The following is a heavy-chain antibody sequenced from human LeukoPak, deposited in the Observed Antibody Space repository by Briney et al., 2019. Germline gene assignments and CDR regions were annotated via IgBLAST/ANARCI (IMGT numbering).Heavy chain of an antibody. J-gene: IGHJ4*02. V-gene: IGHV3-23*01. Sequence: GGSLRLSCAASGFTFSSYAMSWVRQAPGKGLEWVSLINDSGGNTYYADSVRGRFTISRDNSKNTLFLQMSSLRAEDTAVYYCAKTSAGIRGGYFDYWGQGTLVTVSS. CDR2: INDSGGNT. D-gene: IGHD3-10*01. CDR1: GFTFSSYA. CDR3: AKTSAGIRGGYFDY.